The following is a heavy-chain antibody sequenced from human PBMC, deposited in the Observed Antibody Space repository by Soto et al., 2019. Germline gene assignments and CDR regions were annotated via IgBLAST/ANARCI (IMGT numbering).Heavy chain of an antibody. CDR1: GFTFSIYA. D-gene: IGHD3-22*01. CDR3: AKDRITMIIVAPFDY. V-gene: IGHV3-23*01. Sequence: PGGSLRLSCAASGFTFSIYAMRWVRQAPGKGLEWVSAISGSGGSTYYADSVKGRFTISRDNSKNTLYLQMNSLRAEDTAVYYCAKDRITMIIVAPFDYWGQGTLVTVSS. CDR2: ISGSGGST. J-gene: IGHJ4*02.